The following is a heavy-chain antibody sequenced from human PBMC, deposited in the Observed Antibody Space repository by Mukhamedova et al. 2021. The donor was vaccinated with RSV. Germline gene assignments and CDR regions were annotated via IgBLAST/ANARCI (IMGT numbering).Heavy chain of an antibody. V-gene: IGHV4-34*01. Sequence: NPSLKSRVTISVDTSKNQFSLKLSSVTAADTAVYYCSRLRFYYFYYGMDVWRQGTTVTVSS. J-gene: IGHJ6*02. CDR3: SRLRFYYFYYGMDV.